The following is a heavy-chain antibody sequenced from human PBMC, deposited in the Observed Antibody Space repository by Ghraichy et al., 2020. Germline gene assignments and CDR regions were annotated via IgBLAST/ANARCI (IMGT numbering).Heavy chain of an antibody. CDR1: GGSVRSYY. D-gene: IGHD6-6*01. V-gene: IGHV4-59*02. CDR2: IYHTGST. Sequence: SQTLSLTCTVSGGSVRSYYWSWIRQPPGRGLEWIAYIYHTGSTNCNPSLKSRVSISLDTSKNHLSLKLTSVTAVDTAVYYCARGLRSSSSQGTTFDYWGQGTLVTVSS. CDR3: ARGLRSSSSQGTTFDY. J-gene: IGHJ4*02.